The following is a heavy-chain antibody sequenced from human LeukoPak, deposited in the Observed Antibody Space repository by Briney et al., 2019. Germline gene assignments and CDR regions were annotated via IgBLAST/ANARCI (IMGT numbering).Heavy chain of an antibody. CDR3: ARVEVMAGYGDFDY. CDR2: INPNSGGT. Sequence: ASVKVSCKASGYTFTGYYMHWVRQAPGQGLEWMGRINPNSGGTNYAQKFQGRVTMTRDTSISAAYMELSRLRSDDTAVYYCARVEVMAGYGDFDYWGQGTLVTVSS. D-gene: IGHD6-19*01. V-gene: IGHV1-2*06. CDR1: GYTFTGYY. J-gene: IGHJ4*02.